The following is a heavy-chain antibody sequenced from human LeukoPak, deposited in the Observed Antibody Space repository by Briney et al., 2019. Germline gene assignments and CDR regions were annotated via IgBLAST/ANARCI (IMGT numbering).Heavy chain of an antibody. CDR2: IYTSGST. V-gene: IGHV4-4*07. J-gene: IGHJ5*02. D-gene: IGHD4-17*01. Sequence: SETLSLTCTVSGGSISSYHWSWIRQPAGKGLEWIGRIYTSGSTNYNPSLKGRVTMSVDTSKNQFSLKLSSVTAADTAVYYCARNYDYGDYNWFDPWGQGTLVTVSS. CDR1: GGSISSYH. CDR3: ARNYDYGDYNWFDP.